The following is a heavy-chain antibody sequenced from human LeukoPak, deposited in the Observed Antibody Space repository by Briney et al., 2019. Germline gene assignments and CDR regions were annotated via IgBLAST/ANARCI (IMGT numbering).Heavy chain of an antibody. CDR1: GFTFSNAW. Sequence: PGGSLRLSCAASGFTFSNAWMSWVRQAPGKGLEWVGRIKSKTDGGTTDYAAPVKGRFTISRDDSKNTLYLQMNSLKTEDTAVYYCTTELGYCSSTSCPIKRGYFDSWGQGTLVTVSS. V-gene: IGHV3-15*01. CDR3: TTELGYCSSTSCPIKRGYFDS. CDR2: IKSKTDGGTT. J-gene: IGHJ4*02. D-gene: IGHD2-2*03.